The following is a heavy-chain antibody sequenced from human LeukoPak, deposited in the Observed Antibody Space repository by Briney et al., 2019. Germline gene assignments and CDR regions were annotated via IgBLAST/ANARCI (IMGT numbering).Heavy chain of an antibody. CDR3: AINGGGDSGYGNFDY. V-gene: IGHV3-9*01. CDR2: INWNSGSI. Sequence: GGSLRFSCAVSRFTFDDYAMHWVRQVPGKGLEWVSGINWNSGSIGYADSVKGRFTTSRDNAKNSLYPQMNSLRAEDTAFYYCAINGGGDSGYGNFDYWGQGTLVTVSS. CDR1: RFTFDDYA. D-gene: IGHD5-12*01. J-gene: IGHJ4*02.